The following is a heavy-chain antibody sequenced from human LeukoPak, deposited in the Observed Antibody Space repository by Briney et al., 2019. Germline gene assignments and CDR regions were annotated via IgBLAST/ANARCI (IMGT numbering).Heavy chain of an antibody. J-gene: IGHJ6*02. CDR1: GGSISSGGYY. D-gene: IGHD3-3*01. CDR3: ARAEYYDFWSGYYTGDYYYYGMDV. V-gene: IGHV4-31*03. Sequence: KASQTLSLTCTVSGGSISSGGYYWSWIRQHPGKGLEWIGYIYYSGSTYYNPSLKSRVTISVDTSKNQFSLKLSSVTAADTAVYYCARAEYYDFWSGYYTGDYYYYGMDVWGQGTTVTVSS. CDR2: IYYSGST.